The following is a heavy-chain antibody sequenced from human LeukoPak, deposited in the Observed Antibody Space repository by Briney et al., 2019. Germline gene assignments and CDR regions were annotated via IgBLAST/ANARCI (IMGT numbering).Heavy chain of an antibody. Sequence: PGGSLRLSCAASGFTFDDYAMHWVRHAPGKGLEWVSLISGDGGSTYYADSVKGRFTISRDNSKNSLYLQMNSLRTEDTALYYCAKDILTDITMVRGVIITPGGWGQGTLVTVSS. CDR1: GFTFDDYA. D-gene: IGHD3-10*01. J-gene: IGHJ4*02. CDR2: ISGDGGST. CDR3: AKDILTDITMVRGVIITPGG. V-gene: IGHV3-43*02.